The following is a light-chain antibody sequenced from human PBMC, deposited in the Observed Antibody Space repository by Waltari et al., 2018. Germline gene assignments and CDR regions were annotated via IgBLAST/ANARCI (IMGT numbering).Light chain of an antibody. CDR3: AAWDDSLNGFYV. CDR2: NNN. CDR1: NSNIGSNT. V-gene: IGLV1-44*01. J-gene: IGLJ1*01. Sequence: QSVLTQPPSASGTPGQRVTISCSGSNSNIGSNTVHWFQQLPGTAPKFLIYNNNERPSGGPDRFSGSKSGTSASLAISGLQSEDEAHYYCAAWDDSLNGFYVFGTGTKVTVL.